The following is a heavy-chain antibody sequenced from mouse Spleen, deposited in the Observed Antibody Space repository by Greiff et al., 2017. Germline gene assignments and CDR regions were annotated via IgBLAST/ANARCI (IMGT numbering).Heavy chain of an antibody. Sequence: VQLVESGPELVKPGASVKISCKASGYAFSSSWMNWVKQRPGKGLEWIGRIYPGDGDTNYNGKFKGKATLTADKSSSTAYMQLSSLTSEDSAVYFCARGTVDYWYFDVWGAGTTVTVSS. CDR1: GYAFSSSW. CDR2: IYPGDGDT. J-gene: IGHJ1*01. D-gene: IGHD1-1*01. V-gene: IGHV1-82*01. CDR3: ARGTVDYWYFDV.